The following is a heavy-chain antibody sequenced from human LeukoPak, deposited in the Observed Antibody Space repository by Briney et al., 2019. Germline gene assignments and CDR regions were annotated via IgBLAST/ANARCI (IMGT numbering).Heavy chain of an antibody. CDR3: ATIIAVAGSDY. V-gene: IGHV1-18*01. CDR2: ISAYNGNT. Sequence: ASVKVSCKASGGTFSSYAISWVRQAPGQGLEWMGWISAYNGNTNYAQKLQGRVTMTTDTSTSTAYMELRSLRSDDTAVYYCATIIAVAGSDYWGQGTLVTVSS. D-gene: IGHD6-19*01. CDR1: GGTFSSYA. J-gene: IGHJ4*02.